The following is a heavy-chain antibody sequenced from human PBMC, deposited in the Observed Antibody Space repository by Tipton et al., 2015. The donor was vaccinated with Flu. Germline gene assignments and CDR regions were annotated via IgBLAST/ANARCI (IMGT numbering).Heavy chain of an antibody. D-gene: IGHD6-13*01. CDR1: GFTFSSYG. CDR3: AKVSPYSSSCTDV. CDR2: ISYDGSNK. Sequence: SLRLSCAASGFTFSSYGMHWVRQAPGKGLEWVAVISYDGSNKYYADSVKGRFTISRDNSKNTLYLQMNSLRAEDTAVYYCAKVSPYSSSCTDVWGQGTTVTVSS. J-gene: IGHJ6*02. V-gene: IGHV3-30*18.